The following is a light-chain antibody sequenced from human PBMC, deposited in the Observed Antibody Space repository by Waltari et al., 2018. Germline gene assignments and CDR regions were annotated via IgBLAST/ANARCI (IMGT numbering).Light chain of an antibody. CDR2: DAS. J-gene: IGKJ1*01. CDR1: PSISNN. CDR3: QHRYNWPRT. V-gene: IGKV3-11*01. Sequence: ILLTQSPVILSVSPGGRAPLSCRASPSISNNLAWYQQKPGQAPRLLIYDASNRATGIPARFSGSGSGTDFTLTIASLEPEDLAVYYCQHRYNWPRTFGQGTKVEIK.